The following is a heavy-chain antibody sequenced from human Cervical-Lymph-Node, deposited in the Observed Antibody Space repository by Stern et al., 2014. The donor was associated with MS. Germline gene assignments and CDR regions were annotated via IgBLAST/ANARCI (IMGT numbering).Heavy chain of an antibody. CDR2: IKTTSDGGTT. Sequence: EVQLVESGGGLVKPGGSLRLSCAASGFTFSGTSMNWVRQAPGKGLEWVGRIKTTSDGGTTDYAAPVKGRFIISRDDSKNTLYLQMNSLKSEDTGIYYCTTVLSWGQGTLVTVSS. CDR3: TTVLS. V-gene: IGHV3-15*01. CDR1: GFTFSGTS. J-gene: IGHJ4*02.